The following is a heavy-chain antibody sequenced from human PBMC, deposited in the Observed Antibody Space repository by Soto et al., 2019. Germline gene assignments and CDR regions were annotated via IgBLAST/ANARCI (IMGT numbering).Heavy chain of an antibody. Sequence: PGESLKISCQASGYTFTKYRVGWVRQMPGKGLEWMGIIYPDDSDTRYSPSFQGHVTISADKSISTAYLQWSSLKASDSATYYCARRDMLTGYVYFDYWGQGTQVTVSS. CDR2: IYPDDSDT. CDR3: ARRDMLTGYVYFDY. V-gene: IGHV5-51*01. D-gene: IGHD3-9*01. J-gene: IGHJ4*02. CDR1: GYTFTKYR.